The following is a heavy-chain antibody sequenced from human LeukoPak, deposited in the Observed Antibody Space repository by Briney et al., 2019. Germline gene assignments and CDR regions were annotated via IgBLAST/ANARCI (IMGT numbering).Heavy chain of an antibody. J-gene: IGHJ4*02. CDR2: ISAYNGNT. CDR1: GYTFTSYG. Sequence: GASVKVPCKASGYTFTSYGISWVRQAPGQGLEWMGWISAYNGNTNYAQKLQGRVTMTTDTSTSTAYMELRSLRSDDTAVYYCARISIADSSGWYRLWGQGTLATVSS. CDR3: ARISIADSSGWYRL. V-gene: IGHV1-18*01. D-gene: IGHD6-19*01.